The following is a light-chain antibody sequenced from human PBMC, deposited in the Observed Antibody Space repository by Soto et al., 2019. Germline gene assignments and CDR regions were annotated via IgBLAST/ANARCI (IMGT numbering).Light chain of an antibody. CDR1: QVINNY. CDR2: AAS. V-gene: IGKV1-27*01. Sequence: DIQMTQSPSSLSASVGDRVTISCRASQVINNYLAWYQQKPGKVPKLLIYAASTLQSGVPSRFSGSGSGTDFTLTISSLQPEDVATYYCQNYNSAPPVTFGPWTKVDV. J-gene: IGKJ3*01. CDR3: QNYNSAPPVT.